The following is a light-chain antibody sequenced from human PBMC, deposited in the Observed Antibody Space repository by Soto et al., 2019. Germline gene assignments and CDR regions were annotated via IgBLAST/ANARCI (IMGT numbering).Light chain of an antibody. CDR2: DAS. CDR3: QQYNNSTPT. Sequence: AIQLTQSPSSLSASVGDRVTISCRASQGISSALAWYQQKPGKAHKLLIYDASSLESGVPSRFSGSGSGTDFTLPNSSLQPEDFAANYCQQYNNSTPTFGGRIKVDIK. J-gene: IGKJ4*02. V-gene: IGKV1D-13*01. CDR1: QGISSA.